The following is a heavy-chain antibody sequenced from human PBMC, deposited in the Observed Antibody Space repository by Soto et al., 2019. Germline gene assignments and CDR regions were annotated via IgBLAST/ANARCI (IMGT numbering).Heavy chain of an antibody. CDR3: VRAEYGPNWFDP. Sequence: PSETLSLTCSVSGGTVYTSRSYWGYIRQPPGKGLEWVGSIYYSGGTYYNPSLESRVTMSVDRSQNQFSLKLKSVTAADTAIYYCVRAEYGPNWFDPWGQGTLVTVSS. CDR2: IYYSGGT. J-gene: IGHJ5*02. CDR1: GGTVYTSRSY. D-gene: IGHD2-8*01. V-gene: IGHV4-39*01.